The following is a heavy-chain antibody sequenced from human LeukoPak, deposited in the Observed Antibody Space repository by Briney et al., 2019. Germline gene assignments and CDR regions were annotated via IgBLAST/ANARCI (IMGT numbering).Heavy chain of an antibody. CDR3: ARALIPAALNWFDP. V-gene: IGHV4-38-2*02. CDR1: GSSISSSYY. J-gene: IGHJ5*02. CDR2: IYHSRSS. Sequence: SSETLSLTCTVSGSSISSSYYWGWIPQPPGKGLEWLGRIYHSRSSYSNAALKSRVTIAVDGSKTQFSLKLSSVTAADTAVYYCARALIPAALNWFDPWGQGTLVTVSS. D-gene: IGHD2-2*01.